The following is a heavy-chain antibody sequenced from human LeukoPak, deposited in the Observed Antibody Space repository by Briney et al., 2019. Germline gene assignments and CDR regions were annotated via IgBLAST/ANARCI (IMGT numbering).Heavy chain of an antibody. Sequence: PGGSLRLSCAASGFTFSSYGMHWVRQAPGKGLEWVAFIRYDGSNKYYADSVKGRFTISRDNSKNTLYLQMNSLRAEDTAVYYCARHPPGPSSWYFVGFRQKSKVHWFDPWGQGTLVTVSS. CDR1: GFTFSSYG. D-gene: IGHD6-13*01. CDR3: ARHPPGPSSWYFVGFRQKSKVHWFDP. J-gene: IGHJ5*02. CDR2: IRYDGSNK. V-gene: IGHV3-30*02.